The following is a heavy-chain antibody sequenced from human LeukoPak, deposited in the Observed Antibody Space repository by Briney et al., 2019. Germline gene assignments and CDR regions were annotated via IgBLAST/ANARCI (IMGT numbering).Heavy chain of an antibody. Sequence: ASVKVSCKASGYTFTSYDINWVRQATGQGLEWMGWMNPNSGNTGYAQKFQGRVTMTRNTSISTAYMELSSLRSEDTAVYYCARGLRGLWFGELTRYNFDYWGQGTLVTVSS. CDR3: ARGLRGLWFGELTRYNFDY. V-gene: IGHV1-8*01. D-gene: IGHD3-10*01. CDR2: MNPNSGNT. CDR1: GYTFTSYD. J-gene: IGHJ4*02.